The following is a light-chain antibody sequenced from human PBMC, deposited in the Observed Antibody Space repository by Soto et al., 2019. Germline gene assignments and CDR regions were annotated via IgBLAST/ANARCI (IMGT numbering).Light chain of an antibody. CDR3: VMYMGSVPV. CDR2: RTN. Sequence: QTVVTQEPSVSVSPGGTVTLTCDLSSGSVSTHYYPSWYQQTPGQAPRTLIYRTNTRSSGVPDRFSGSILGNKAALTITGDQADDESDHYCVMYMGSVPVFGGGTKVTVL. CDR1: SGSVSTHYY. J-gene: IGLJ2*01. V-gene: IGLV8-61*01.